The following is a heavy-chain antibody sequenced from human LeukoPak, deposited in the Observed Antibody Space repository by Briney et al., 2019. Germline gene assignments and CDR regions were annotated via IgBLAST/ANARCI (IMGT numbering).Heavy chain of an antibody. CDR1: GGSFSGYY. J-gene: IGHJ3*02. CDR2: INHSGST. D-gene: IGHD3-22*01. V-gene: IGHV4-34*01. CDR3: ARDSSTMIVVVITGDAFDI. Sequence: SETLSLTCAVYGGSFSGYYWSWIRQPPGKGLEWIGEINHSGSTNYNPSLKSRVTISVDTSKNQFSLKLSSVTAADTAVYYCARDSSTMIVVVITGDAFDIWGQGTMVTVSS.